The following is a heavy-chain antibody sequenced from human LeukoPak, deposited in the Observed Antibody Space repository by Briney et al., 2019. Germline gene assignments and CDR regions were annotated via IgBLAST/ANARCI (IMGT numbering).Heavy chain of an antibody. CDR2: MNPNSGNT. CDR3: ARMVGATFYYYYYYMDV. D-gene: IGHD1-26*01. J-gene: IGHJ6*03. Sequence: ASVKVSCKASGYTFTSYDINWVRQATGQGLEWMGWMNPNSGNTGYAQKFQGRVTMTRNTSISTAYMELSSLRSEDTAVYYCARMVGATFYYYYYYMDVWGKGTTVTVSS. CDR1: GYTFTSYD. V-gene: IGHV1-8*01.